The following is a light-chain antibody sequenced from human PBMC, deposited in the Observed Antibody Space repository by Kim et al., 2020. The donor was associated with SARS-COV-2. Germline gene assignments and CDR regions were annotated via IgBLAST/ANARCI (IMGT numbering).Light chain of an antibody. CDR3: NSRDSSGNHYV. CDR1: SLRSYY. Sequence: SSELTQDPAVSVALGQTVRITCQGDSLRSYYASWYQQKLGQAPVLVIYGKNNRPSGIPDRFSGSSSGNTASLTITGAQAEDEADYYCNSRDSSGNHYVFGTGTKVTVL. J-gene: IGLJ1*01. CDR2: GKN. V-gene: IGLV3-19*01.